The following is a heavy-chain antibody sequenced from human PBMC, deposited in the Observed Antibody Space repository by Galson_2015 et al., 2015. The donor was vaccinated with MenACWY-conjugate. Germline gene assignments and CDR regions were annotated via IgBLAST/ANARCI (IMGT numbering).Heavy chain of an antibody. CDR2: VSYGGKA. CDR3: ARDRSNDDYWSGFPGYYFDH. J-gene: IGHJ4*02. CDR1: GGSITTSRYH. V-gene: IGHV4-39*07. D-gene: IGHD3-3*01. Sequence: ETLSLTCAVSGGSITTSRYHWAWIRQTPGKGLEWIGTVSYGGKAYYNPSLKRRVSISIDTSKSQFSLRIISMTAADTAVYYCARDRSNDDYWSGFPGYYFDHWGQGNLATVSS.